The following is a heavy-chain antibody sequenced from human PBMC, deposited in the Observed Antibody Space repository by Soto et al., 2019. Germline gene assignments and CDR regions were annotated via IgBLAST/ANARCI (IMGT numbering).Heavy chain of an antibody. Sequence: GESLKISCKGSGYSFTSYLIGWVRQMPGKGLEWMGIIYPGDSDTRYSPSFQGQVTISADKSISTGYLQWSSLKASDTAMYYCARQLEDRYCTTGVCSGFDYWGQGTLVTVSS. CDR3: ARQLEDRYCTTGVCSGFDY. CDR1: GYSFTSYL. V-gene: IGHV5-51*01. J-gene: IGHJ4*02. D-gene: IGHD2-8*01. CDR2: IYPGDSDT.